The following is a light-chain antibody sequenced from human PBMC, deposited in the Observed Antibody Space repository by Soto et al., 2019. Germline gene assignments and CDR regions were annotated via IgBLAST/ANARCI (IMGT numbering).Light chain of an antibody. J-gene: IGKJ1*01. CDR3: QQCYSTPWT. Sequence: DIQMTQSPSSLSASVGDRVTITCRASQSISSYLNWYQQNPGKAPKLLLYAASSLQSGVPSRFSGSGSGTDFTLTISSLQPEDFATYYCQQCYSTPWTFGQGTKVEIK. V-gene: IGKV1-39*01. CDR2: AAS. CDR1: QSISSY.